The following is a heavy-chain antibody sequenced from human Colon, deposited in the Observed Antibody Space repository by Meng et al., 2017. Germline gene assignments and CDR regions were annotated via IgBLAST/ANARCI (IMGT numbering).Heavy chain of an antibody. CDR1: GGSFSSYC. D-gene: IGHD3-3*02. J-gene: IGHJ6*02. Sequence: SETLSLTCAVYGGSFSSYCWSWIRQPPGKGLEWIGEINHSGSTNYNPSLKSRVTISVDTSKNQFSLKLSSVTAADTAVYYCARLSGSLLDYDGMDVWGQGTTVTVAS. CDR2: INHSGST. CDR3: ARLSGSLLDYDGMDV. V-gene: IGHV4-34*01.